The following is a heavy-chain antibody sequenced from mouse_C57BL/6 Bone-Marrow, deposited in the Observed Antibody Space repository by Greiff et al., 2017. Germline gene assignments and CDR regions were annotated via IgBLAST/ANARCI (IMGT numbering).Heavy chain of an antibody. Sequence: EVMLVESGGGLVKPGGSLKLSCAASGFTFSSYAMSWVRQTPEKRLEWVATISDGGSYTYYPDNVKGRFTISRENAKNNLYLQMSHLKSEDTAMYYCARDRAMVTADYWGQGTTLTVSS. D-gene: IGHD2-2*01. CDR2: ISDGGSYT. V-gene: IGHV5-4*01. CDR1: GFTFSSYA. J-gene: IGHJ2*01. CDR3: ARDRAMVTADY.